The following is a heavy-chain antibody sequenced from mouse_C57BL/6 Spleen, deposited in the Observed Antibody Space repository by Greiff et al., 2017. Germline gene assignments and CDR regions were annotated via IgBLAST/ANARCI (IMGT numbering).Heavy chain of an antibody. CDR1: GYTFTDYN. CDR2: INPNNGGT. V-gene: IGHV1-18*01. D-gene: IGHD1-1*01. J-gene: IGHJ1*03. Sequence: VQLQQSGPELVKPGASVKIPCKASGYTFTDYNMDWVKQSHGKSLEWIGDINPNNGGTTYNQKFKGKATLTVDKSSSTAYMELRSLTSEDTAVYYCARSASDGSSYRYFDGWGTGTTVTVSS. CDR3: ARSASDGSSYRYFDG.